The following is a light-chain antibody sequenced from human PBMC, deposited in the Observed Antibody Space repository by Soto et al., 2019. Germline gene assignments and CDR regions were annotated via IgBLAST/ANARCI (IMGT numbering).Light chain of an antibody. CDR3: QDYGSSPPFT. J-gene: IGKJ4*01. CDR2: GAS. V-gene: IGKV3-20*01. CDR1: QSISSTF. Sequence: VLTQSPGTLSLSPGERATLSCRASQSISSTFLDWYQQKPGKAPRLLIYGASTRVTGIPDRFRGGRSGTSFTLTINRLEPEDFALYYGQDYGSSPPFTFGGGTKVESK.